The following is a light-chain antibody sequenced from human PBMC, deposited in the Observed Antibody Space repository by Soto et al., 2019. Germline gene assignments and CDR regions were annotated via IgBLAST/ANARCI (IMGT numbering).Light chain of an antibody. CDR3: SSSTTSITHHV. J-gene: IGLJ1*01. Sequence: QFVLTQPASVSGSPGQSITISCTGSSSDVGGYDYVSWYQQHPGKAPKLVLYGVNNRPSGVSNRFSGSKSGNTASLTISGLQAEDEAEYYCSSSTTSITHHVFGAGTKVTVL. CDR1: SSDVGGYDY. V-gene: IGLV2-14*01. CDR2: GVN.